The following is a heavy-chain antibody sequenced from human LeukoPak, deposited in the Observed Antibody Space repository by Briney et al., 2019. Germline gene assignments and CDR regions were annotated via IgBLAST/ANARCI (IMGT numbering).Heavy chain of an antibody. J-gene: IGHJ3*02. V-gene: IGHV4-61*02. CDR3: ARGPLRAFDI. CDR1: GGSISSGSYY. Sequence: SQTLSLTCTVSGGSISSGSYYWSWIRQPAGKGLEWIGRIYTSGSTNYNPSLKSRVTISVDTSKNQFSLKLSSVTAADTAVYYCARGPLRAFDIWGQGTMVTVSS. CDR2: IYTSGST.